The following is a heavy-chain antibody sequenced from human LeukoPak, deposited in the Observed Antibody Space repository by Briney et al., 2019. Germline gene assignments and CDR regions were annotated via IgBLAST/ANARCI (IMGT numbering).Heavy chain of an antibody. Sequence: NTSETLSLTCAVYGGSFSGYYWSWIRQPPGKGLEWIGEINHSGSTNYNPSLKSRVTISVDTSKNQFSLKLSSVTAADTAVYYCARAVYSYGFYYYYMDVWGKGTTVTVSS. V-gene: IGHV4-34*01. CDR3: ARAVYSYGFYYYYMDV. CDR1: GGSFSGYY. J-gene: IGHJ6*03. D-gene: IGHD5-18*01. CDR2: INHSGST.